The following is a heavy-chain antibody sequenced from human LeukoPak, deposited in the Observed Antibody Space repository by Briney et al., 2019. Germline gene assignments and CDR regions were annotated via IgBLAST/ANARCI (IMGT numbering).Heavy chain of an antibody. CDR1: GGSISSGDYY. Sequence: PSETLSLTCTVSGGSISSGDYYWSWIPQPPGKGLEWIGYIYYSGSTYYNPYLKSRITMSVDKSKRQFSMKLSSVTAADTAVYYCARDGVVPAAIRVGWFDPWGQGTLVTVSS. V-gene: IGHV4-30-4*01. D-gene: IGHD2-2*01. J-gene: IGHJ5*02. CDR3: ARDGVVPAAIRVGWFDP. CDR2: IYYSGST.